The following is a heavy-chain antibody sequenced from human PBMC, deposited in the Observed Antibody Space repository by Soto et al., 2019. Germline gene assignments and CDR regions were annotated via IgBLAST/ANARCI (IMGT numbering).Heavy chain of an antibody. J-gene: IGHJ4*02. CDR1: GGSISSGGLY. V-gene: IGHV4-31*03. Sequence: QVQLQESGPGLVKSSQTLSLTCTVSGGSISSGGLYWNWIRQHPGNGLDWIGHIYYTGSTYYNPALKSRLIISIATSKNQFSLKLTSVTAADTAVYFCARGGDSNGDYNIFDYWGPGTLVTVSS. CDR2: IYYTGST. D-gene: IGHD4-17*01. CDR3: ARGGDSNGDYNIFDY.